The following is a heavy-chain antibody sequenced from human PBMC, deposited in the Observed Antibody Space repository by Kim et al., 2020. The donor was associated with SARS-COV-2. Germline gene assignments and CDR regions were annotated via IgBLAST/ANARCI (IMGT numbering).Heavy chain of an antibody. J-gene: IGHJ4*02. CDR3: ATAATGLDY. Sequence: GGSLRLSCAASGFTFSSYAMHWVRQAPGKGLEYVSAISSNGGSTYYANSVKGRFTISRDNSKNTLYLQMGSLRAEDMAVYYCATAATGLDYWGQGTLVTVSS. CDR1: GFTFSSYA. CDR2: ISSNGGST. V-gene: IGHV3-64*01. D-gene: IGHD2-15*01.